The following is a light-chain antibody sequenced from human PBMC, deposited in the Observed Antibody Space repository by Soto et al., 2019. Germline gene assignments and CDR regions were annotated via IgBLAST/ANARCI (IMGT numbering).Light chain of an antibody. CDR2: GAS. V-gene: IGKV3-15*01. Sequence: EIVMTQSPATLSVSPGERATLSCRASQSVTSNLAWYQQKPGQAPRLLIDGASTRAAGIPARFSGGGSATEFTLTISSLQSEDFELYYCQQFHSWQLYFSGGTKVDI. CDR3: QQFHSWQLY. CDR1: QSVTSN. J-gene: IGKJ4*01.